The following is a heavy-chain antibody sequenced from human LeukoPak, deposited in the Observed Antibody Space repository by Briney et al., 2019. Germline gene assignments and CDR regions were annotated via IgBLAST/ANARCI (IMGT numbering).Heavy chain of an antibody. CDR3: ARERKVYDTNYYDFWSGYSGEFDP. CDR1: GGTFSSYA. CDR2: IIPILGIA. D-gene: IGHD3-3*01. V-gene: IGHV1-69*04. J-gene: IGHJ5*02. Sequence: SVKVSCKASGGTFSSYAISWVRQAPGQGVEWMGRIIPILGIANYAQKFQGRVTITTDESTSTAYMELSSLRSEDTAVYYCARERKVYDTNYYDFWSGYSGEFDPWGQGTLVTVSS.